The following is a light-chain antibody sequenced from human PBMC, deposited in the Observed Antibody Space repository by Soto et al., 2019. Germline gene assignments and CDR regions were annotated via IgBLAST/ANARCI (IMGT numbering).Light chain of an antibody. CDR2: DVS. CDR3: SSYTSSSRNV. V-gene: IGLV2-14*01. Sequence: QSALTQPASVSGSPGQSITISCTGTSSDVGGYNYVSWYQQHPGKAPKLMIYDVSNRPSGVSNRFSGSKSGNTASLTICWLQAEDETEYDCSSYTSSSRNVFGTGTQLTVL. J-gene: IGLJ1*01. CDR1: SSDVGGYNY.